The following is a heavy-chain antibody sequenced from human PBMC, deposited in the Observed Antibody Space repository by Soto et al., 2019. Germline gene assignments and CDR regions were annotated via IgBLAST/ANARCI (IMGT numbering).Heavy chain of an antibody. J-gene: IGHJ3*02. Sequence: SETLSLTCTASGGSVSNYYWNWIRQPPGKGLEWIGYIYYSGSTYYNPSLNSRVTISLDTSKNQFSLRPSSVTATDTAVYYCARQRTIAVAGTDIWGQGTMVTVSS. CDR3: ARQRTIAVAGTDI. V-gene: IGHV4-59*08. CDR2: IYYSGST. D-gene: IGHD6-19*01. CDR1: GGSVSNYY.